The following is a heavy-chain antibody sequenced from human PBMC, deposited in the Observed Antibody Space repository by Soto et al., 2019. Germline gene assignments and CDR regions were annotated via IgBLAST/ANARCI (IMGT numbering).Heavy chain of an antibody. Sequence: QVQLVQSGAEVKKPGASVKVSCKASGYTFTDYYMNWVRQAPGQGLEWMGWINPNNGVTNYAQKFQVRGTMTRDTSISTAYMDLSRLRSDDTALYYCARGALTVANWFDPWGQGTQVTVSS. J-gene: IGHJ5*02. CDR3: ARGALTVANWFDP. CDR2: INPNNGVT. D-gene: IGHD6-19*01. CDR1: GYTFTDYY. V-gene: IGHV1-2*02.